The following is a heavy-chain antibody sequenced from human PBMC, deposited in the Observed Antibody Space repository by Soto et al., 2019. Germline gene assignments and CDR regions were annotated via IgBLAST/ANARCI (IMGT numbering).Heavy chain of an antibody. V-gene: IGHV3-30*18. D-gene: IGHD6-13*01. CDR1: GFTFSSYG. Sequence: PGGSLRLSCAASGFTFSSYGMHWVRQAPGKGLEWVAVISYDGSNKYYADSVKGRFTISRDNSKNTLYLQMNSLRAEDTAVYYCAKDPNFIAAAGLDAFDIWGQGTMVTVSS. CDR3: AKDPNFIAAAGLDAFDI. CDR2: ISYDGSNK. J-gene: IGHJ3*02.